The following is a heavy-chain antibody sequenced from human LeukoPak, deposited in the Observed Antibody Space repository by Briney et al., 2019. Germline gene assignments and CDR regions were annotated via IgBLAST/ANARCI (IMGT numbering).Heavy chain of an antibody. Sequence: GGSLRLSCAASGFTFSSYGMHWVRQAPGKGLEWVAVISYDGSNKYYADSVKGRFTISRDNSKNTLYLQMNSLRAEDTAEYYCANNNWFDPWGQGTLVTVSS. V-gene: IGHV3-30*18. J-gene: IGHJ5*02. CDR2: ISYDGSNK. CDR3: ANNNWFDP. CDR1: GFTFSSYG.